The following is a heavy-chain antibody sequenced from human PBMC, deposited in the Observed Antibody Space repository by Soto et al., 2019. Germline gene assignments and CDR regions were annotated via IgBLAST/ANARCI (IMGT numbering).Heavy chain of an antibody. CDR3: ARDQGEGYNSGLEY. Sequence: SETLSLTCTVSGDSISRGGYSWNWIRQPPGKGLEWIGFIYHSGGTYYNPSLKSRVSISVDTSKNLFSLNLDSVTAADTAVYYCARDQGEGYNSGLEYWGQGTLVTVSS. CDR2: IYHSGGT. J-gene: IGHJ4*02. V-gene: IGHV4-30-2*01. CDR1: GDSISRGGYS. D-gene: IGHD5-12*01.